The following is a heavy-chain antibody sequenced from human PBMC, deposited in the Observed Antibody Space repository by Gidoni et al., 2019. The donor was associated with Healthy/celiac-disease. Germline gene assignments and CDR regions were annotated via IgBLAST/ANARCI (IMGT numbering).Heavy chain of an antibody. J-gene: IGHJ4*02. Sequence: EVQLVESGGGLVQPGGSLRLSCAASGFTVSSNYMSWVRQAPGKGLEWVSVIYSGGSTYYADSVKGRFTISRDNCKITVYLQMNSLRAEDTAVYYCAIAVAGYYFDYWGQGTLVTVSS. CDR1: GFTVSSNY. CDR2: IYSGGST. V-gene: IGHV3-66*02. CDR3: AIAVAGYYFDY. D-gene: IGHD6-19*01.